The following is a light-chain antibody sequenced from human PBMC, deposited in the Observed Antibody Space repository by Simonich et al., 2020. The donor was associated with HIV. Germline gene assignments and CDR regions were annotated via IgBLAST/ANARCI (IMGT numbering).Light chain of an antibody. J-gene: IGLJ3*02. CDR2: EDN. V-gene: IGLV6-57*01. CDR1: SGSIASNY. Sequence: NFMLTQPHSVSESPGKTATISCTRSSGSIASNYVQWYQQRPGSSPTTMVYEDNQRPSGVPDRFSGSIGSSSNSASLTISGLKTEDEADYYCQSYDRTNWVFGGGTKLTVL. CDR3: QSYDRTNWV.